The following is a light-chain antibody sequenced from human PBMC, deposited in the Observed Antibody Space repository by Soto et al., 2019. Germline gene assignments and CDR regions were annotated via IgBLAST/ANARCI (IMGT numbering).Light chain of an antibody. V-gene: IGKV1-39*01. Sequence: DIQMTQSPSSLSASVGDRVTITCRASQSISSYLNWYQQKPGKAPKLLIYAASSVQSGVPSRYSGSGSGTDFNLTISSQQPEDFASYYCQQLYSTPITFGQGTRLEIK. CDR1: QSISSY. CDR2: AAS. CDR3: QQLYSTPIT. J-gene: IGKJ5*01.